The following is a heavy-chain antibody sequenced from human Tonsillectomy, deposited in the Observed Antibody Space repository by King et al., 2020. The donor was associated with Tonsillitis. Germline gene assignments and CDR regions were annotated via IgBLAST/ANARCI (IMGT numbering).Heavy chain of an antibody. CDR1: GFTIGTYA. CDR3: AKLLQDPSYYYYGMDV. D-gene: IGHD2-15*01. J-gene: IGHJ6*02. CDR2: ISGSGGST. Sequence: QLVQSGGTLVQPGGSLRLSCAASGFTIGTYAMTWVRLAPGKGLEWVSTISGSGGSTYYADSVKGRFTISRDNSRNTLYLQMNSLRAEDTAVYYCAKLLQDPSYYYYGMDVWGQGTTVTVSS. V-gene: IGHV3-23*04.